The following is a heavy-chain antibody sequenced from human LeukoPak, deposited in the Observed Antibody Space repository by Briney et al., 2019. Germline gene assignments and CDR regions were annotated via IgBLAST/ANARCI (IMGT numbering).Heavy chain of an antibody. D-gene: IGHD4-17*01. Sequence: GGSLRLSCAASGFTFSSYGMHWVRQAPGKGLEWVSAISGSGGSTYYADSVKGRFTISRDNSKNTLYLQMNSLRAEDTAVFYCAREGGTTVTPYFDYWGQGTLVTVSS. V-gene: IGHV3-23*01. J-gene: IGHJ4*02. CDR3: AREGGTTVTPYFDY. CDR1: GFTFSSYG. CDR2: ISGSGGST.